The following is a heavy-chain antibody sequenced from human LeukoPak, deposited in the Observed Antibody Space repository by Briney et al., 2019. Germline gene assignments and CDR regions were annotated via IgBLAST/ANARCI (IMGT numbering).Heavy chain of an antibody. V-gene: IGHV1-2*02. J-gene: IGHJ4*02. CDR2: IRSDTDDT. D-gene: IGHD6-13*01. CDR1: GYTLRVYN. CDR3: ARAGGNSCDF. Sequence: ASVTISCKTSGYTLRVYNMHWVRQAPGQGLEWMGWIRSDTDDTDSPQKFRGRATMTKDSSTNTAYMEMSRLRYDDTAMYFCARAGGNSCDFWGQGTLVTVSS.